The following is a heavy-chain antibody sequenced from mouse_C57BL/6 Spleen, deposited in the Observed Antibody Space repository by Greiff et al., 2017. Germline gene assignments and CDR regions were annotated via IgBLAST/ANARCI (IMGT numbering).Heavy chain of an antibody. CDR2: IDPSGSYI. J-gene: IGHJ2*01. D-gene: IGHD1-1*01. CDR1: GYTFTSYW. CDR3: ARSPWYYGSSYDYFDY. Sequence: QVQLQQPGAELVMPGASVKLSCKASGYTFTSYWMHWVKQRPGQGLEWIGEIDPSGSYINYNQKFKGKSTLTVDKSSSTAYMQLSSLTSEDSAVYYGARSPWYYGSSYDYFDYWGQGTTLTVSS. V-gene: IGHV1-69*01.